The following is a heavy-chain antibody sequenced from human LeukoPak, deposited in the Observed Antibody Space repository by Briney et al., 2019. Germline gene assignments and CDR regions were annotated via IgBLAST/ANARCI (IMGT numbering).Heavy chain of an antibody. J-gene: IGHJ4*02. CDR2: INHSGST. Sequence: SETLSLTCTVSGGSFSSYYWSWIRQPPGKGLEWIGEINHSGSTNYNPSLKSRVTISVDTSKNQFSLKLSSVTAADTAVYYCARGQQWLVRGYFDYWGQGTLVTVSS. D-gene: IGHD6-19*01. CDR3: ARGQQWLVRGYFDY. V-gene: IGHV4-34*01. CDR1: GGSFSSYY.